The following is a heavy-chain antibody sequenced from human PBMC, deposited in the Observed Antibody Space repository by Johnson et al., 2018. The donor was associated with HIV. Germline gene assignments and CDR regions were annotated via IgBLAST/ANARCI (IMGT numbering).Heavy chain of an antibody. CDR1: GFTFSNYG. V-gene: IGHV3-30*03. J-gene: IGHJ3*02. Sequence: QVQVVESGGGVVQPGRSLRLSCPASGFTFSNYGMHWVRQAPGKGLEWVAVISHDGRNKYYADSVKGRFTISRDNSKNTLYLQMNTLGAEDTALSYCTTDSLAAAGTGAFDIWGQGTMVTVSS. D-gene: IGHD6-13*01. CDR3: TTDSLAAAGTGAFDI. CDR2: ISHDGRNK.